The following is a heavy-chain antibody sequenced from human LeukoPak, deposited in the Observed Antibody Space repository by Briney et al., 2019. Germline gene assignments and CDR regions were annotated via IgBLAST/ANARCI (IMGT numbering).Heavy chain of an antibody. Sequence: GGSLRLSCAASGFTISSYGMHWVRQAPGKGLEWVVVISSDGSNKYYADSVKGRFTVSRDNSKNTLYLQTNSLRAEDTAVYYCAKGPEYYYDSSGWFDYWGQGTLVTVSS. J-gene: IGHJ4*02. CDR1: GFTISSYG. CDR3: AKGPEYYYDSSGWFDY. D-gene: IGHD3-22*01. CDR2: ISSDGSNK. V-gene: IGHV3-30*18.